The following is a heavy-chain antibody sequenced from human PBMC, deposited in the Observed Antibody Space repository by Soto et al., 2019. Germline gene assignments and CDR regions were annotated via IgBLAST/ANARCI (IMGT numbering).Heavy chain of an antibody. CDR3: AREAARPKNYFDY. Sequence: TSETLSLTCAVSGGSISSGGYSWSWIRQPPGKGLEWIGYIYHSGSTYYNPSLKSRVTISVDRSKNRFSLKLSSVTAADTAVYYCAREAARPKNYFDYWGQGTLVTVSS. J-gene: IGHJ4*02. D-gene: IGHD6-6*01. CDR1: GGSISSGGYS. V-gene: IGHV4-30-2*01. CDR2: IYHSGST.